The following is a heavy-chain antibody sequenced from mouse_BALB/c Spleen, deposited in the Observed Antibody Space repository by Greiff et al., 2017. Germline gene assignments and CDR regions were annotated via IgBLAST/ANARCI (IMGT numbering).Heavy chain of an antibody. CDR2: IDPENGDT. Sequence: VQLQQSGAELVRSGASVKLSCTASGFNITDYYMHWVKQRPEQGLEWIGWIDPENGDTEYAPKFQGKATMTADTSSNTAYLQLSSLTSEDTAVYSCMAWALITTVASYAMDYWGQGTSVTVSS. V-gene: IGHV14-4*02. J-gene: IGHJ4*01. CDR1: GFNITDYY. D-gene: IGHD1-1*01. CDR3: MAWALITTVASYAMDY.